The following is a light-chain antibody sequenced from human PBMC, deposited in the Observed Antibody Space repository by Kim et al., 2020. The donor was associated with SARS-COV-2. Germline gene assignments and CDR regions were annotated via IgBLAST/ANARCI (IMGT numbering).Light chain of an antibody. V-gene: IGKV1-5*03. CDR2: KAS. J-gene: IGKJ1*01. CDR3: QQYKSYPWT. CDR1: QSISSW. Sequence: DIQMTQSPSTLSAYVGDRVTITCRASQSISSWLAWYQQKPGKPPKVLIYKASSLEIGVPSRFSGSGFGTEFTLTISSLQPDDFATYYCQQYKSYPWTFGQGTKVDIK.